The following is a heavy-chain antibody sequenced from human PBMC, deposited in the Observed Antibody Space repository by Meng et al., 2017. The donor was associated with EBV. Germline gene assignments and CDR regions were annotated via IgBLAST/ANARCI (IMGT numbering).Heavy chain of an antibody. D-gene: IGHD5-18*01. J-gene: IGHJ4*02. CDR1: GFTFSSYG. CDR2: ISYDGSNK. CDR3: AKEGIQLWSKFFDY. Sequence: QGQLLESGGGVVQPGRSLRLSCAASGFTFSSYGMHWVRQAPGKGLEWVAVISYDGSNKYYADSVKGRFTISRDNSKNMLYLQMNSLRAEDTAVYYCAKEGIQLWSKFFDYWGQGTLVTVSS. V-gene: IGHV3-30*18.